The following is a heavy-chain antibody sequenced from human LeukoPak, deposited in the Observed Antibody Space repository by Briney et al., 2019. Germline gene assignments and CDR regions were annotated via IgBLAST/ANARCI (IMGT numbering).Heavy chain of an antibody. CDR2: IIPIFGTA. CDR3: AREHRIAVAGGGGFDP. Sequence: ASVKVSCKASGGTFSSYAITWVRQAPGQGLEWMGRIIPIFGTANYAQKFQGRVAITTDESTSTAYMELSTLRSEDTAVYYCAREHRIAVAGGGGFDPWGQGTLVTVSS. CDR1: GGTFSSYA. J-gene: IGHJ5*02. D-gene: IGHD6-19*01. V-gene: IGHV1-69*05.